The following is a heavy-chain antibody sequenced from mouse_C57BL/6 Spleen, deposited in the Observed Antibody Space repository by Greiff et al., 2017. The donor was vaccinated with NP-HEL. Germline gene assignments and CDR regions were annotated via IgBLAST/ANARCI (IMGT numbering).Heavy chain of an antibody. CDR1: GFTFSSYG. Sequence: EVKLVESGGDLVKPGGSLKLSCAASGFTFSSYGMSWVRQTPDKRLEWVATISSGGSYTYYPDSVKGRFTISRDNAKNTLYLQMSSLKSEDTAMYYCARHGEEDFDYWGQGTTLTVSS. CDR3: ARHGEEDFDY. J-gene: IGHJ2*01. CDR2: ISSGGSYT. V-gene: IGHV5-6*01.